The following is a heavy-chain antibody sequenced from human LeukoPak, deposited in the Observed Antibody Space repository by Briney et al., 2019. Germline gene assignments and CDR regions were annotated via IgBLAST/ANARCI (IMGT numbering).Heavy chain of an antibody. Sequence: ASVKVSCKASGYTFTTYGISWVRQAPGQGLEWMGWISAYNGNTNFAQNFQGRVTMTTDTSTSIGYMELRSLRSDDTAVYYCAGGYGGRLDYWGQGTLVTVSS. CDR3: AGGYGGRLDY. CDR2: ISAYNGNT. V-gene: IGHV1-18*01. CDR1: GYTFTTYG. D-gene: IGHD4-23*01. J-gene: IGHJ4*02.